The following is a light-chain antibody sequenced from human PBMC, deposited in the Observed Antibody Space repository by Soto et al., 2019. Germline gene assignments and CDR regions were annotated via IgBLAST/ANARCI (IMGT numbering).Light chain of an antibody. CDR3: QNYYSWPPLT. J-gene: IGKJ4*01. Sequence: EVVMTQSPVTLSVSPGERATLSCRASQNVNSNLAWYRQKPGQAPRLLSYGASTRATGIPARFSGSGSGTEFTLTISSLQSEDFAIYYCQNYYSWPPLTFGGGTKVEI. CDR2: GAS. V-gene: IGKV3-15*01. CDR1: QNVNSN.